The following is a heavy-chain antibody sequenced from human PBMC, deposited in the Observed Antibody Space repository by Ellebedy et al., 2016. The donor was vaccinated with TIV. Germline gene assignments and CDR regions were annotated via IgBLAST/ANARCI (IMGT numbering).Heavy chain of an antibody. V-gene: IGHV3-30-3*01. CDR2: ISDDGNNQ. CDR1: GFAFYSYA. J-gene: IGHJ5*02. Sequence: GESLKISCAASGFAFYSYAMFWFRQAPGKGLEWVAVISDDGNNQYYAESLQGRFTISRDNSRNTLYLQMNGLRPEDTGTYYCARDWAVKTVPEYWAWNWFDTWGQGTQVTVSS. D-gene: IGHD6-19*01. CDR3: ARDWAVKTVPEYWAWNWFDT.